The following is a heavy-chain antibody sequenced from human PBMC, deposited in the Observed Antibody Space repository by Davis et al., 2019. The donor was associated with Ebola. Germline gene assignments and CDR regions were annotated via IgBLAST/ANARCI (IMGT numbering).Heavy chain of an antibody. D-gene: IGHD7-27*01. Sequence: AASVKVSCKASGYTFTSYGISWVRQAPGQGLEWMGWISAYNGDTNYAQKLQGRVTLTTDTSTSTAYMELRSLRSDDTAVYYCARDHWGSGVGRACDYWGQGTLVTVSS. CDR3: ARDHWGSGVGRACDY. CDR1: GYTFTSYG. J-gene: IGHJ4*02. CDR2: ISAYNGDT. V-gene: IGHV1-18*04.